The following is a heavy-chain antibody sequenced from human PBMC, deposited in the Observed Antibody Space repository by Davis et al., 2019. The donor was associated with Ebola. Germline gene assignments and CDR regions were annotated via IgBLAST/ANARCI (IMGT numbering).Heavy chain of an antibody. J-gene: IGHJ5*02. D-gene: IGHD5-24*01. CDR1: GYTFSNFG. CDR2: ISVHNGNT. Sequence: AASVKVSCKSSGYTFSNFGISWVRQAPGQGPEWMGWISVHNGNTNYAATFQGRVIMTTDTSTSTAYMELRGLRSDDTAVYYCARFKTRMAGPYNWFDPWGQGTQVTVSS. CDR3: ARFKTRMAGPYNWFDP. V-gene: IGHV1-18*01.